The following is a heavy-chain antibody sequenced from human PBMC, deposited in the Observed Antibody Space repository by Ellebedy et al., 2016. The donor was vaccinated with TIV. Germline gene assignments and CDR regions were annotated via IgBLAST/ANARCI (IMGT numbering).Heavy chain of an antibody. D-gene: IGHD4-17*01. V-gene: IGHV4-59*08. CDR1: GGSISSYY. J-gene: IGHJ5*02. CDR3: ARHIPTDSGDNWFDP. CDR2: IYYSGST. Sequence: MPGGSLRLSCTVSGGSISSYYWSWIRQPPGKGLEWIGYIYYSGSTNYNPSLKRRVTISVDTSKNQFSLKLTSVTAADTAAYYCARHIPTDSGDNWFDPWGQGTLVTVSS.